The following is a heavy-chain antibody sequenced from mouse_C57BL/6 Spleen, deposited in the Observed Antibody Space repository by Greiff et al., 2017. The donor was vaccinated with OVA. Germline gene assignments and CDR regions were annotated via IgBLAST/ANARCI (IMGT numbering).Heavy chain of an antibody. CDR2: IDPSDSYT. J-gene: IGHJ3*01. V-gene: IGHV1-69*01. CDR1: GYTFTSYW. D-gene: IGHD1-1*01. CDR3: ARGYYGSSSWFAY. Sequence: VQLQQPGAELVMPGASVKLSCKASGYTFTSYWMHWVKQRPGQGLEWIGEIDPSDSYTNYNQKFKGKSTLTVDKSSSPAYMQLSSLTSEDSAVYYCARGYYGSSSWFAYWGQGTLVTVSA.